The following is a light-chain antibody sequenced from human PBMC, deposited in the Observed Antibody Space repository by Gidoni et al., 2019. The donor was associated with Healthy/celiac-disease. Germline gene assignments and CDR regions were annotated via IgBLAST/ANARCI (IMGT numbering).Light chain of an antibody. J-gene: IGLJ2*01. V-gene: IGLV2-14*03. CDR2: DVS. CDR1: SSDVGGYNY. Sequence: QSALTQPASVSVSPGQSITISCTGTSSDVGGYNYVSWYQQPPGKAPKLMIYDVSNRPSGVSNRFSGSKSGNTASLTISGLQAEDEADYYCSSYTSSSTLVVFGGGTKLTVL. CDR3: SSYTSSSTLVV.